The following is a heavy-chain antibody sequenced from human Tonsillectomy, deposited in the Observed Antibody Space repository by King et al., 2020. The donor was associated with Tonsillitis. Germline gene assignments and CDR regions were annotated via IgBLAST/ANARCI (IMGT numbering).Heavy chain of an antibody. V-gene: IGHV3-23*04. CDR1: GFTFSSYA. CDR3: VKVTWGDILTGFDP. Sequence: VQLVESGGGLVQPGGSLRLSCAASGFTFSSYAMSWVRQAPGKGLECVSAVSGSGSSTYNADSVKGRFTISRDNSKNTLYLQMNSLRAEDTAVYYCVKVTWGDILTGFDPWGQGTLVTVSS. J-gene: IGHJ5*02. CDR2: VSGSGSST. D-gene: IGHD3-9*01.